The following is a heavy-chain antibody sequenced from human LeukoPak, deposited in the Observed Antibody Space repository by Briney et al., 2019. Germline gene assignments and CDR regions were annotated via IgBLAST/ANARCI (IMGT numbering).Heavy chain of an antibody. V-gene: IGHV3-23*01. D-gene: IGHD6-19*01. CDR3: AKRQVVGDGGFDY. J-gene: IGHJ4*02. CDR1: GLTFSSYV. CDR2: ISGSGGGT. Sequence: PGGSLRLSCAASGLTFSSYVMSWVRPAPGKGLERVPAISGSGGGTYYADSVKGRFTISRDNSKNTLYLQVNSLRAEDTAVYYCAKRQVVGDGGFDYWGQGTLVTVSS.